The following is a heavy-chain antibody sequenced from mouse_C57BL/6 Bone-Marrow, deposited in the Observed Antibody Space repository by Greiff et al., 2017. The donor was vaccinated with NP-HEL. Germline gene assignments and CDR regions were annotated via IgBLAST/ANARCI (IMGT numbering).Heavy chain of an antibody. D-gene: IGHD2-1*01. J-gene: IGHJ2*01. Sequence: VQLQQSGPVLVKPGASVKMSCKASGYTFTDYYMNWVKQSHGKSLEWIGVINPYNGGTRYIEKFKGKATLTVDKSSSTAYMELSSLTSEDSAVYYCARRMVTRIYFDYWGQGTTLTVSS. CDR2: INPYNGGT. V-gene: IGHV1-19*01. CDR3: ARRMVTRIYFDY. CDR1: GYTFTDYY.